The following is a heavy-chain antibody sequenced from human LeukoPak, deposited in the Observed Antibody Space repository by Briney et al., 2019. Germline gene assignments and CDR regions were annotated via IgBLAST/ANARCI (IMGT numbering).Heavy chain of an antibody. CDR2: ISPYSDNT. V-gene: IGHV1-18*01. CDR3: ARGGPFSIAAARVYYFDY. J-gene: IGHJ4*02. D-gene: IGHD6-13*01. CDR1: DDTFTSYG. Sequence: ASVKVSCKASDDTFTSYGISWVRQAPGQGLEWMGWISPYSDNTNYAQNLQGIVTMTTDTSTSTAYMELRSLTSDDTAMYYCARGGPFSIAAARVYYFDYWGQGTLVTVSS.